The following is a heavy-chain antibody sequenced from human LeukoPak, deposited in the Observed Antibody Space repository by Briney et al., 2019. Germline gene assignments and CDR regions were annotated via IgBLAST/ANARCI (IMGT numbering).Heavy chain of an antibody. J-gene: IGHJ4*02. V-gene: IGHV3-48*03. CDR2: ISSSGSTI. D-gene: IGHD5-18*01. CDR1: GFTFSSYE. Sequence: GGSLRLSCAVSGFTFSSYEMNWVRQAPGKGLEWVSYISSSGSTIYYADSVKGRFTISRDNAKKSLYLQMNSLRAEDTAVYYCARGGAWIQLLFDYWGQGTLVTVSS. CDR3: ARGGAWIQLLFDY.